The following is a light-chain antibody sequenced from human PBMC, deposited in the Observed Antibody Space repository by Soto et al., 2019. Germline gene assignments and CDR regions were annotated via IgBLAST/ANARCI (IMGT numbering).Light chain of an antibody. Sequence: EIVLTQSPGTLSLSPGERANLSCRASQSVSSSYLAWYQQKPGQAPRLLIYGASSRATGIPDRFSGSGSGTDFTLTISRLEPEDFAVYYCQQYGSSTGYTFGQGTKLEIK. CDR1: QSVSSSY. J-gene: IGKJ2*01. CDR3: QQYGSSTGYT. V-gene: IGKV3-20*01. CDR2: GAS.